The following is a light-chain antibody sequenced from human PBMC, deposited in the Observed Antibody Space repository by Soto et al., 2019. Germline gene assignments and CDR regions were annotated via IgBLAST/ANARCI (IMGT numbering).Light chain of an antibody. Sequence: EVVLTQSPATLSLSPGERATLSCRASENVRTFVDWYQQKPGQAPRLLIHGASNRATGIPARFSGSGSGTDFTLTISNLEPEDFAVYYCQQYGRSVTFGQGTRLQIK. V-gene: IGKV3-11*01. CDR1: ENVRTF. CDR2: GAS. J-gene: IGKJ5*01. CDR3: QQYGRSVT.